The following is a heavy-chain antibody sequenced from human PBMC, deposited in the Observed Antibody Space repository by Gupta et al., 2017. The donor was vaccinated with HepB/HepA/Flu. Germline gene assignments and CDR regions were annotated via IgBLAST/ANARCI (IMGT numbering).Heavy chain of an antibody. D-gene: IGHD5-18*01. CDR1: GGTFSSYA. Sequence: QVQLVQSGAEVKKPGSSVNVSCKASGGTFSSYAISWVRQAPGQGLEWMGRIIPILGIANYAQKFQGRVTITADKSTSTAYMELSSLRSEDTAMYYCARELAVGYTAMVSGFDYWGQGTLDTVSS. CDR3: ARELAVGYTAMVSGFDY. V-gene: IGHV1-69*04. CDR2: IIPILGIA. J-gene: IGHJ4*02.